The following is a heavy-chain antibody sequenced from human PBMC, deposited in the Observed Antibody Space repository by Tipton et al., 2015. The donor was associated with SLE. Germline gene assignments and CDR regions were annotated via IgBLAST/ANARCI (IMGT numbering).Heavy chain of an antibody. CDR3: TRAEFSSNWYMYWHFDL. J-gene: IGHJ2*01. CDR1: GGSLSSSY. D-gene: IGHD6-13*01. CDR2: IDHSGVT. V-gene: IGHV4-34*01. Sequence: TLSLTCTVSGGSLSSSYWTWIRQPPGKGLEWIGDIDHSGVTHYNPSLKSRVTISRDTSGNQFSLNMSSVTASDTAVYFCTRAEFSSNWYMYWHFDLWGRGTLVTVSS.